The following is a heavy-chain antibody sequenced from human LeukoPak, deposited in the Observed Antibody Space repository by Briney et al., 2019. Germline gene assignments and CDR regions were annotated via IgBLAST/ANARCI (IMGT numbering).Heavy chain of an antibody. D-gene: IGHD3-3*01. J-gene: IGHJ3*02. CDR1: GITFSSYD. Sequence: PGGSLRLSCVASGITFSSYDMSWVRQAPGKGLEWISAISDRGKTDYADSVKGRFTISRDNSKNTLYLQLSSLRDEDTAMYYCAKLPTIFGVADSFDIWRQGTLVTVSP. CDR3: AKLPTIFGVADSFDI. CDR2: ISDRGKT. V-gene: IGHV3-23*01.